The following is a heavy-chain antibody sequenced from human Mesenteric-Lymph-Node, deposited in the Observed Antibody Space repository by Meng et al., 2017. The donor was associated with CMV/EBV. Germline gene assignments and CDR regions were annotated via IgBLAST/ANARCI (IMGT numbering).Heavy chain of an antibody. V-gene: IGHV3-21*01. CDR2: ISSSSSYI. J-gene: IGHJ4*02. CDR3: ARLIAAAALFDY. Sequence: GESLKISCAASGFTFSSYSMNWVRQAPGKGLEWVSSISSSSSYIYYADSVKGRFTISRDNAKNSLYLQMNSLRAEDTAVYYCARLIAAAALFDYWGQGTLVTVSS. CDR1: GFTFSSYS. D-gene: IGHD6-13*01.